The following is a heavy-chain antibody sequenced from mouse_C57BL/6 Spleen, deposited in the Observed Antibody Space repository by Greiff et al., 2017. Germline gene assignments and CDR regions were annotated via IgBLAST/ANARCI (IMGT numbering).Heavy chain of an antibody. V-gene: IGHV1-72*01. J-gene: IGHJ2*01. CDR2: IDPNSGGT. CDR1: GYTFTSYW. Sequence: QVQLQQPGAELVKPGASVKLSCKASGYTFTSYWMHWVKQRPGRGLEWIGRIDPNSGGTKYNEKFKSKATLTVDKPSSTAYMQLSSLTSEDSAVYYCARSRIITTVVAEVDDWGQGTTLTVSS. CDR3: ARSRIITTVVAEVDD. D-gene: IGHD1-1*01.